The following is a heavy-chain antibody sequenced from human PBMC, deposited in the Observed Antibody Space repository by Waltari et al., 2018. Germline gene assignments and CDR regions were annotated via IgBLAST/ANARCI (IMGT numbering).Heavy chain of an antibody. CDR2: IKQDGSDK. J-gene: IGHJ6*03. V-gene: IGHV3-7*01. Sequence: EVQLLESGGGLVEPGGSLRLSCAASGFTFSEFWMSWVRQAPGKGLEWVANIKQDGSDKYYVESVKGRFTISRDNANNLLFLQMNSLRVDDTALYYCSSMDFWGKGTTVIVSS. CDR1: GFTFSEFW. CDR3: SSMDF.